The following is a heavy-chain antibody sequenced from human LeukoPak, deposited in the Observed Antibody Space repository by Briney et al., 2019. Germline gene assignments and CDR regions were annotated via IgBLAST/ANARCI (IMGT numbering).Heavy chain of an antibody. J-gene: IGHJ3*02. V-gene: IGHV3-21*01. CDR2: ISSSSSYI. CDR3: ARDPIVVVVAATDDAFDI. CDR1: GFTFSSYS. Sequence: PGGSLRLSCAASGFTFSSYSMNWVRQAPGKGLEWVSSISSSSSYIYYADSVKGRFTISRDNAKNSLYLQMNSLRAEDTAVYYCARDPIVVVVAATDDAFDIWGQGTMVTVSS. D-gene: IGHD2-15*01.